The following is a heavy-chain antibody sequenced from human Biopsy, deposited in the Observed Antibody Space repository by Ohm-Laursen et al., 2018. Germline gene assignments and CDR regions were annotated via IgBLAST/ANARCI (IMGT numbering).Heavy chain of an antibody. CDR3: VRGVDYYDPYHYYALDV. Sequence: SETLSLTCTVSGGSISSDYWSWIRQTPGKGLEWIGEINHSGRTNYNPSLKSRVTISVDTSKNQLSLKVRSVTAADTAVYYCVRGVDYYDPYHYYALDVWGQGTTVTVSS. D-gene: IGHD3-22*01. J-gene: IGHJ6*02. CDR1: GGSISSDY. V-gene: IGHV4-34*01. CDR2: INHSGRT.